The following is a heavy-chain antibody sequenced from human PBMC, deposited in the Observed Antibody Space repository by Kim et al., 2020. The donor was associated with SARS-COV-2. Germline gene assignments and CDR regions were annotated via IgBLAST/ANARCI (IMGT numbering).Heavy chain of an antibody. D-gene: IGHD2-2*01. J-gene: IGHJ6*02. Sequence: KGRCTISRDNSKNSLYLQINSLRDEDTAVYYCARDCSSTSCYYYYYGMDVWGQGTTVTVSS. V-gene: IGHV3-48*02. CDR3: ARDCSSTSCYYYYYGMDV.